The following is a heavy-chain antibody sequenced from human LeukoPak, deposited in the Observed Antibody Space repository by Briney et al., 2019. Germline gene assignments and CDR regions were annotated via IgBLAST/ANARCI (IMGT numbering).Heavy chain of an antibody. CDR2: IYYSGST. J-gene: IGHJ4*02. V-gene: IGHV4-59*01. CDR3: ARLQWLDGPAIDY. Sequence: SETLSLTCTVSGGSISSYYWNWIRQPPGKGLEWIGYIYYSGSTNYNPSLKSRVTISVDTSKNQFSLKLSSVTAADTAVYYCARLQWLDGPAIDYWGQGTLVTVSS. CDR1: GGSISSYY. D-gene: IGHD6-19*01.